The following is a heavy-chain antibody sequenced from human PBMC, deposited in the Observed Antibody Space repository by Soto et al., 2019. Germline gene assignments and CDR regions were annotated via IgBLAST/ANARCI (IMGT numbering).Heavy chain of an antibody. V-gene: IGHV3-9*01. CDR2: ISWNSGSI. D-gene: IGHD5-12*01. Sequence: GGSLRLSCAASGFTFDDYAMHWVRQAPGKGLEWVSGISWNSGSIGYADSVKGRFTISRDNAKNSLYLQMNSLRAEDTAVYYCARDEAAGWLRPTYYYGMDVWGQGTTVTVSS. CDR1: GFTFDDYA. CDR3: ARDEAAGWLRPTYYYGMDV. J-gene: IGHJ6*02.